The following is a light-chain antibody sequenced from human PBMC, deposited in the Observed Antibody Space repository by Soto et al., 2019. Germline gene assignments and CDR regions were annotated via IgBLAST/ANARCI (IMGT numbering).Light chain of an antibody. V-gene: IGKV1-5*03. CDR2: KAS. J-gene: IGKJ1*01. CDR3: QQYYDFRT. CDR1: QNIYTW. Sequence: DIQMTQSPSTLSASVGDRVTITCRASQNIYTWLAWYQRKPGKAPNVLIFKASNLETGVPSRFSGNGSGTEFSLTISSLQPDDFATYYCQQYYDFRTFGQGTKVEIK.